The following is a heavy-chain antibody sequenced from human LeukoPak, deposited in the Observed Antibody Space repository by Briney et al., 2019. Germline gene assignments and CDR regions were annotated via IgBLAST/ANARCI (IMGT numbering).Heavy chain of an antibody. CDR2: IYYSNT. CDR1: GGSISSYY. J-gene: IGHJ4*02. D-gene: IGHD4-17*01. V-gene: IGHV4-59*08. CDR3: ARLKYGDYGLYYFDY. Sequence: SETLSLTCTVSGGSISSYYWSWIRQPPGKGLESIGYIYYSNTNYNPSLKNRVTISVDTSKNQFSLKLSSVTAADTAVYYCARLKYGDYGLYYFDYWGQGTLVTVSS.